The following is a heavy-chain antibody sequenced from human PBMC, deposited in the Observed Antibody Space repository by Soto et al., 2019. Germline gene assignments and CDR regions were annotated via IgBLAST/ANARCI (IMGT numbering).Heavy chain of an antibody. CDR1: GCRLSGAF. D-gene: IGHD3-10*01. V-gene: IGHV3-73*01. J-gene: IGHJ4*02. Sequence: GYLRLSCAASGCRLSGAFVHWVRQASGKGLEWLGLIKKKPNSYATRYAESLRGRFTISRDDSVNTAYLHMNSLSTEDTAVYYRAATGRWGQGTLVTVSS. CDR3: AATGR. CDR2: IKKKPNSYAT.